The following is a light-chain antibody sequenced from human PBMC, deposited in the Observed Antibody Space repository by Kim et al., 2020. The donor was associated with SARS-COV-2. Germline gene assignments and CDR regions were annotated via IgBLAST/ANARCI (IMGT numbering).Light chain of an antibody. V-gene: IGLV3-19*01. Sequence: SSELTQDPAVSVALGQTVRITCQGDSLRSYYASWYQQKPGQAPVLVIYGKNNRPSGIPDRFSGSSSGNTASLTTTGAQAEDEADYYCNSRDSSGNHNVVF. CDR3: NSRDSSGNHNVV. CDR1: SLRSYY. J-gene: IGLJ2*01. CDR2: GKN.